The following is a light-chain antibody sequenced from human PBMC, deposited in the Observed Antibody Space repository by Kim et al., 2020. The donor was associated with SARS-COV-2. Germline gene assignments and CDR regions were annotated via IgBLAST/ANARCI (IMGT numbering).Light chain of an antibody. J-gene: IGKJ4*01. Sequence: EVVLTQSPGTLSLSPGERATLSCRASQRISSSYLAWYQQKPGQAPSLLIYGASTRATAIPDRFSGSGSGTDFTLTISRLEPEDSAMYYCQQYGSSLLTFGEGTKLEI. CDR2: GAS. V-gene: IGKV3-20*01. CDR1: QRISSSY. CDR3: QQYGSSLLT.